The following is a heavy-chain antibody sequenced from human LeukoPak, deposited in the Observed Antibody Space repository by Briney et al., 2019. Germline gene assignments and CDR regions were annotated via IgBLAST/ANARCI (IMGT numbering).Heavy chain of an antibody. Sequence: VGSLRLSCAASGFTFSSYWKHWVRQAPGKGLVWVSRIHSEGSSTSYADSVRGRFTISRHDAKSTLYLQMNSLRAEDTAVYYCARSGWPYYFDYWGQGTLVTVSS. CDR3: ARSGWPYYFDY. CDR2: IHSEGSST. J-gene: IGHJ4*02. D-gene: IGHD3-22*01. CDR1: GFTFSSYW. V-gene: IGHV3-74*01.